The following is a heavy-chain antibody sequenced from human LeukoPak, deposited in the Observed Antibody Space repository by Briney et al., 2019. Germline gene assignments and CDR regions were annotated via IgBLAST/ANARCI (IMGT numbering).Heavy chain of an antibody. Sequence: ESGPTLVKPSQTLSLTCTVSGGSIRSYYWSWIRQPPGKGLEWIAYIYYSGSTNYNPSLKSRVTISVDTSKNQFSLKLNSVTAADTAVYYCAKSNGYGLVDIWGQGTMVTVSS. CDR2: IYYSGST. D-gene: IGHD3-10*01. CDR1: GGSIRSYY. J-gene: IGHJ3*02. V-gene: IGHV4-59*12. CDR3: AKSNGYGLVDI.